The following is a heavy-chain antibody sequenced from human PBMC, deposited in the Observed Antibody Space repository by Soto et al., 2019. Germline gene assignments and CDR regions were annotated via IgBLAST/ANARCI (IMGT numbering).Heavy chain of an antibody. J-gene: IGHJ4*02. CDR3: ATHYYDSSGYYYDY. D-gene: IGHD3-22*01. CDR2: FDPEDGET. V-gene: IGHV1-24*01. CDR1: GYTLTEVS. Sequence: GASVKVSCKVSGYTLTEVSMHWVRQALGKGLEWMGGFDPEDGETIYAQKFQGRVTMTEDTSTDTAYMELSSLRSEDTAVYYCATHYYDSSGYYYDYWGQGTLVTVS.